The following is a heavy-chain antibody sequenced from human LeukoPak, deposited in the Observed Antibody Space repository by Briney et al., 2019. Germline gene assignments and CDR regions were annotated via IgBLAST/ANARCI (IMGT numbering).Heavy chain of an antibody. J-gene: IGHJ3*02. D-gene: IGHD3-22*01. Sequence: GSSVKVSCKASGGTFSSYAISWERQAPGQGLEWMGGIIPIFGTANYAQKFQGRVTITADESTSTAYMELSSLRSEDTAVYYCARDGRAYYYDSSGYYQRAFDIWGQGTMVTVSS. CDR1: GGTFSSYA. V-gene: IGHV1-69*01. CDR2: IIPIFGTA. CDR3: ARDGRAYYYDSSGYYQRAFDI.